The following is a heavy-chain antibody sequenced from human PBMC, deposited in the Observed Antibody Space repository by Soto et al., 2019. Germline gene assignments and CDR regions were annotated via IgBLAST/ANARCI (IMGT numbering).Heavy chain of an antibody. V-gene: IGHV5-51*01. CDR3: AGVRDPSLGVWFDP. J-gene: IGHJ5*02. CDR1: RYSFSSYW. Sequence: GESLRISCKGSRYSFSSYWIAWVRQMPGKGLEWMGVIHPPDSDTRYSPSFQGQVTISVDKSINTAYLQWSSLKASDTAIYYCAGVRDPSLGVWFDPWGQGTLVTVSS. D-gene: IGHD3-3*02. CDR2: IHPPDSDT.